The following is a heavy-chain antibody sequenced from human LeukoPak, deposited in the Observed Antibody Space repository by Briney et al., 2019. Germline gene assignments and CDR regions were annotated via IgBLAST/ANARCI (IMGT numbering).Heavy chain of an antibody. Sequence: GGSLRLSCAASGFTFSRYTMNWVRQAPGKELEWISNIRSESSSTTYADSVKGRFTISRDNAKNSLYLQINRLRAEDTAVYYCVRDLNWAFDYWGQGTLVTVSS. D-gene: IGHD3-16*01. CDR3: VRDLNWAFDY. V-gene: IGHV3-48*01. CDR1: GFTFSRYT. CDR2: IRSESSST. J-gene: IGHJ4*02.